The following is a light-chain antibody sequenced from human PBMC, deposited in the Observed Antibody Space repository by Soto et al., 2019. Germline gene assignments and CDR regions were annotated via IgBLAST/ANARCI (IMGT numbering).Light chain of an antibody. Sequence: SYELTQPPSVSVAPGQTARITCGGNNIGSYSVHWYQQRPGQAPVLVVYDGSDRPSGIPERFSGSNSGNTATLTIGRVEAEDEADYYCQVWDNNGGHNYVLGAGTKVTVL. V-gene: IGLV3-21*02. CDR2: DGS. CDR3: QVWDNNGGHNYV. J-gene: IGLJ1*01. CDR1: NIGSYS.